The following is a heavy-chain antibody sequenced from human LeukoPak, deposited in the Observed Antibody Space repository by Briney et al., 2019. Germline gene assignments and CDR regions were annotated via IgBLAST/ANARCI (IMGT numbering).Heavy chain of an antibody. CDR3: ARGGGDDYGEYFDY. J-gene: IGHJ4*02. D-gene: IGHD4/OR15-4a*01. V-gene: IGHV3-66*01. CDR1: GXTVNSNY. Sequence: GSLRLSCAAAGXTVNSNYMTWVRQAPGKGLAWVSIFYSGGSTDYADSVKGRFPISRDNSKNTLYLQMNSLRAEGTAVYYCARGGGDDYGEYFDYWGQGTLVTVSS. CDR2: FYSGGST.